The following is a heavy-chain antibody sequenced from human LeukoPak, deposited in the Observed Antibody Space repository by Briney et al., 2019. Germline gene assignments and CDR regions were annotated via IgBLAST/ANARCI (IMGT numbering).Heavy chain of an antibody. D-gene: IGHD3-22*01. CDR2: IYYSEST. CDR3: ARQGSYSNYYDSRVDY. V-gene: IGHV4-59*08. J-gene: IGHJ4*02. Sequence: SETLSLTCTVSGGSISSYYWSWIRQPPGKGLEWIGYIYYSESTNYNPSLKSRVTISVDTSKNQFSLKLSSVTAADTAVYYCARQGSYSNYYDSRVDYWGQGTLVTVSS. CDR1: GGSISSYY.